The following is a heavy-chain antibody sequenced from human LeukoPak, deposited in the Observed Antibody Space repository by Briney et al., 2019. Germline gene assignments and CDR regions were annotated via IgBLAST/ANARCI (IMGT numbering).Heavy chain of an antibody. CDR2: ISYDGSNK. Sequence: GGSLRLSCAASGFTFSSYAMHWVRQAPGKGLEWVAVISYDGSNKYYADSVKGRFTISRDNSKNTLYLQMNSLRAEDTAVYYCARASDYYGSSGYYQGSYYFDYWGQGTLVTVSS. D-gene: IGHD3-22*01. J-gene: IGHJ4*02. CDR3: ARASDYYGSSGYYQGSYYFDY. CDR1: GFTFSSYA. V-gene: IGHV3-30-3*01.